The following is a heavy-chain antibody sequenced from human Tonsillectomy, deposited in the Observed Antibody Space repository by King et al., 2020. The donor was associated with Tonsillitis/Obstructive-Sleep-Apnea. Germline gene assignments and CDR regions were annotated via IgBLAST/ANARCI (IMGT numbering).Heavy chain of an antibody. CDR1: GFTFSSYA. Sequence: VQLVESGGGLVQPGGSLRLSCAASGFTFSSYAMNWVRQAPGKGLEWVSATSGSGSSTYYADSVKGRFTISRDNSKNTLYLQMNSLRAEDTALYYCAKGSIIGVVIIETPFDYWGQRALVSVSS. J-gene: IGHJ4*02. D-gene: IGHD3-3*01. V-gene: IGHV3-23*04. CDR3: AKGSIIGVVIIETPFDY. CDR2: TSGSGSST.